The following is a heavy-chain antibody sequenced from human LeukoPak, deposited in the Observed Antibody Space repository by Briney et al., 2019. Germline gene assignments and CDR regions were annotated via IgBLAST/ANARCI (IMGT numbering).Heavy chain of an antibody. D-gene: IGHD3-9*01. J-gene: IGHJ5*02. CDR1: GVSISSSYSY. CDR2: IYYSGST. CDR3: ARQIDPWAPFDP. Sequence: TETLSLTCTVSGVSISSSYSYWGWIRQPPGKGLEWIGSIYYSGSTYYNPSLKSRVTISVDTSKNQFSLKLSSVTAADTAVYYCARQIDPWAPFDPWGQGTLVTVSS. V-gene: IGHV4-39*01.